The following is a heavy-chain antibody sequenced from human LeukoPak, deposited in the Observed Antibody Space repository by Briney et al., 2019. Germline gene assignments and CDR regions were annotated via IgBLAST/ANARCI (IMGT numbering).Heavy chain of an antibody. V-gene: IGHV3-23*01. D-gene: IGHD3-10*01. CDR3: AKFYGSHYYYYGMDV. Sequence: PGGSLRLSCVASGFTFSTYAMSWVRQAPGKGLEWVSGISGSGGTTYYADSVKGHFTISRDNSENTLYLQMSSLRAEDTAVYYCAKFYGSHYYYYGMDVWGKGTTVTVSS. J-gene: IGHJ6*04. CDR2: ISGSGGTT. CDR1: GFTFSTYA.